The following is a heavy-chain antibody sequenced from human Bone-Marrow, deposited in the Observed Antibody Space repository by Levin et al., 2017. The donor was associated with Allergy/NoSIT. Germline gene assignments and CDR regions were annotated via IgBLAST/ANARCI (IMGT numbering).Heavy chain of an antibody. J-gene: IGHJ5*02. Sequence: SQTLSLTCTVSGGSLSGGFYYWNWIRQHPGKGLEWIGCISYSGTAYYNLSLKTRPSISIDTSKNQFYLSLSSVTDADTAVYYCARVGVRLDWWFGPWGQGTLVTVSS. CDR1: GGSLSGGFYY. V-gene: IGHV4-31*03. CDR3: ARVGVRLDWWFGP. D-gene: IGHD1-1*01. CDR2: ISYSGTA.